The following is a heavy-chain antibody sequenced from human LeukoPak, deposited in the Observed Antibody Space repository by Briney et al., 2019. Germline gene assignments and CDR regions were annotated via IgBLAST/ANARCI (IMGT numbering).Heavy chain of an antibody. D-gene: IGHD6-13*01. V-gene: IGHV3-15*07. Sequence: PGGSLRLSCAASGFTFSNAWMNWVRQAPGKGLEWVGRIKSKTDGGTTDYAAPVKGRFTISRDDSKNTLYLQMNSLKTEDTAVYYCTTESRIIAAAGDLDYWGQGTLVTVSS. CDR3: TTESRIIAAAGDLDY. CDR1: GFTFSNAW. J-gene: IGHJ4*02. CDR2: IKSKTDGGTT.